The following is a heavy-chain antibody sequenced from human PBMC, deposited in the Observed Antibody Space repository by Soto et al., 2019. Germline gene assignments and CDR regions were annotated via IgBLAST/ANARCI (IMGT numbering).Heavy chain of an antibody. V-gene: IGHV3-72*01. CDR3: VREGGYNWNYVLED. CDR1: GFIFSDHY. J-gene: IGHJ4*02. CDR2: TANRAYSFTT. D-gene: IGHD1-7*01. Sequence: HPGGSLRLSCAASGFIFSDHYIDWVRQAPGKGLEWVGRTANRAYSFTTEYAASVKGRFTISRDDSQSSLFLQMSSLTAEDTAVYYCVREGGYNWNYVLEDWGQGTLVTVSS.